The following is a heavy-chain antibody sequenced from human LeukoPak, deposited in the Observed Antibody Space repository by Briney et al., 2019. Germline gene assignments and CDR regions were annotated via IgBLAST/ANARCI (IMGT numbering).Heavy chain of an antibody. CDR3: ARDPVVYSSSWYIDY. D-gene: IGHD6-13*01. V-gene: IGHV3-21*01. CDR1: GFTFSSYS. Sequence: GGSLRLSCAASGFTFSSYSMNWVRQAPGKGLEWVSSISSSSSYIYYADSVKGRFTISGDNAKNSLYLQMNSLRAEDTAVYYCARDPVVYSSSWYIDYWGQGTLVTVSS. CDR2: ISSSSSYI. J-gene: IGHJ4*02.